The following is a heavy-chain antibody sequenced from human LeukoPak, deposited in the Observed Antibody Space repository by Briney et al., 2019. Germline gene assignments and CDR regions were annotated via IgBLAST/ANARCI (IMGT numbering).Heavy chain of an antibody. CDR3: ARDDSSGYYSP. CDR2: IYYSGST. D-gene: IGHD3-22*01. J-gene: IGHJ5*02. CDR1: GGSISSHY. V-gene: IGHV4-59*11. Sequence: PSETLSLTCTVSGGSISSHYWSWIRQPPGKGLEWIGYIYYSGSTNYNPSLKSRGTISADTAKNQCSLKLSSVTAADTAVYYCARDDSSGYYSPWGQGTLVTVSS.